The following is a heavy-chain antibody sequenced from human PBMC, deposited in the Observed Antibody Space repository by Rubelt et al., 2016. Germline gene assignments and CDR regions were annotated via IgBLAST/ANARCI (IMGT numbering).Heavy chain of an antibody. CDR1: GGSISSYY. Sequence: QVQLQESGPGLVKPSETLSLTCTVSGGSISSYYWSWIRQPPGKGLEWIGYIYYSGSTNYNLSLKSRVTISGDTSKNQFSLKLSSVTAADTAVYYCARTDSFSIAAAGTADYWGQGTLVTVSS. J-gene: IGHJ4*02. D-gene: IGHD6-13*01. CDR3: ARTDSFSIAAAGTADY. V-gene: IGHV4-59*08. CDR2: IYYSGST.